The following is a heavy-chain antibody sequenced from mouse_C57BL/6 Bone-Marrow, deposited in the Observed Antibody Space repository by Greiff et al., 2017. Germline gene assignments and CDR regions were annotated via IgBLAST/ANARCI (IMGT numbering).Heavy chain of an antibody. V-gene: IGHV7-3*01. D-gene: IGHD1-1*02. J-gene: IGHJ1*03. CDR3: ARATMVVGWYFDV. CDR1: GFTFTDYY. CDR2: IRNKANGYTT. Sequence: EVMLVESGGGLVQPGGSLSLSCAASGFTFTDYYMSWVRQPPGKALEWLGFIRNKANGYTTEYSASVKGRFTISRANSQSILYLQMNALIAEDSATYYCARATMVVGWYFDVWGTGTTVTVSS.